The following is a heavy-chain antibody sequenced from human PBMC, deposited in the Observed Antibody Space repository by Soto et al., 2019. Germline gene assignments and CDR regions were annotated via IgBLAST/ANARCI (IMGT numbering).Heavy chain of an antibody. V-gene: IGHV3-74*01. CDR3: AKDVDTRSADP. CDR1: GFTFSSYW. CDR2: INSDGSST. Sequence: GGSLRLSCAASGFTFSSYWMHWVRQAPGKGLVWVSRINSDGSSTSYADSVKGRFTISRDNSKNTLYLQINSLRAEDTAVYYCAKDVDTRSADPWGQGTLVTVSS. J-gene: IGHJ5*02. D-gene: IGHD2-2*01.